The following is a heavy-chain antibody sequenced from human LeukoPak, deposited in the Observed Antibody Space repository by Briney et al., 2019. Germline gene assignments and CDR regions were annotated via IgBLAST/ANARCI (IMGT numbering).Heavy chain of an antibody. V-gene: IGHV3-23*01. Sequence: GGSLRLSCAASGFTFSSYAMSWVRQAPGKGLEWVSAISGSGGSTYYADSVKGRFTISRDNSKNTLYLQMNSLRAEDTAVYYCAKLPARRYSSSWYLDYWGQGTLVTVSS. J-gene: IGHJ4*02. CDR3: AKLPARRYSSSWYLDY. CDR2: ISGSGGST. CDR1: GFTFSSYA. D-gene: IGHD6-13*01.